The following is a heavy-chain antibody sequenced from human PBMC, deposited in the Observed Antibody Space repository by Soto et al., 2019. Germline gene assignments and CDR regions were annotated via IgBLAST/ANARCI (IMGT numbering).Heavy chain of an antibody. J-gene: IGHJ4*02. CDR1: SASISSEQR. D-gene: IGHD6-19*01. CDR3: ARSFGWYAIDQ. CDR2: IHHSGST. V-gene: IGHV4-4*02. Sequence: QLQLQESGPGLVKPSETLSLTCAVSSASISSEQRWSWVRQPPGKGLEWIGEIHHSGSTNENPSLDSRVTMSVDKSKNQFSRNLNSVTAADTAVYYCARSFGWYAIDQWGQGTLVIVSS.